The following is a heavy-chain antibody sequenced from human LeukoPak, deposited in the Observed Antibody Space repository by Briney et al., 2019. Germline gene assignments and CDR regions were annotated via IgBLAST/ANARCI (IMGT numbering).Heavy chain of an antibody. Sequence: SETLSLTCTVSGGTISSYYWSWIRQPPGKGLEWIGYIYYSGSTNYNPSLKSRRTISAETTKNPFSLKPSSVPAADPAVYYCARDAAARHSLFDYWGQGNLVTVSS. CDR3: ARDAAARHSLFDY. D-gene: IGHD6-6*01. CDR2: IYYSGST. J-gene: IGHJ4*02. CDR1: GGTISSYY. V-gene: IGHV4-59*01.